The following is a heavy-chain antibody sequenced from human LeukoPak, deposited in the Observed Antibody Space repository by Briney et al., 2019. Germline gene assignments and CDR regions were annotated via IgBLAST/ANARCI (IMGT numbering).Heavy chain of an antibody. Sequence: MASQTLSLTCTVSGGSISSGDYYWSWIRQPPGKGLEWIGYIYYSGSTYYNPSLKSRVTISVDTSKNQFSLKLSSVTAADTAVYYCARVHFYVDTAMQLLDPWGQGTLVTVSS. V-gene: IGHV4-30-4*08. CDR2: IYYSGST. CDR3: ARVHFYVDTAMQLLDP. J-gene: IGHJ5*02. D-gene: IGHD5-18*01. CDR1: GGSISSGDYY.